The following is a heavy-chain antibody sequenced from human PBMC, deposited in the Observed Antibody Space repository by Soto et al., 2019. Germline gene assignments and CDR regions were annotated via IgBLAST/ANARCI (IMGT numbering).Heavy chain of an antibody. CDR1: GIIFTGFG. D-gene: IGHD1-26*01. Sequence: QVQLVESGGGVVQPGGSLRLSCAASGIIFTGFGMHWVRQAPGKGLEWVAVIRYDGSNTYYADSVKGRFTISRDNSKNTLYLQMNSLRAEDTAVYYCARDGVGARVFFGYFDYWGQGALVTVSS. V-gene: IGHV3-33*01. CDR2: IRYDGSNT. CDR3: ARDGVGARVFFGYFDY. J-gene: IGHJ4*02.